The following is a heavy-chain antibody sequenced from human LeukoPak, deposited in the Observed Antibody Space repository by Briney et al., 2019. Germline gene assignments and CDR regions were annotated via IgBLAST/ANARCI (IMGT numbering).Heavy chain of an antibody. CDR2: INPNSGGT. J-gene: IGHJ4*02. D-gene: IGHD3-10*01. CDR1: GYTFTGYY. V-gene: IGHV1-2*02. CDR3: AREGPPGDTNPHFDY. Sequence: ASVKVSCKASGYTFTGYYMHWVRQAPGQGLEWMGWINPNSGGTSYAQKFQGRVTMTRDTPLSTAYMELSRLTSDDTAVFYCAREGPPGDTNPHFDYWGQGTLVTVSS.